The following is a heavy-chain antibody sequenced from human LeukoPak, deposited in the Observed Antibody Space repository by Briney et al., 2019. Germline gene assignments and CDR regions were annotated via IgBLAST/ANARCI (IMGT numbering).Heavy chain of an antibody. CDR3: ARLLGSVTTYDF. V-gene: IGHV3-7*01. Sequence: PGGSLTLSCAASEFTFRNYWMSWVRQAPGKGLEWVASIRPDGSGGSYMDSVKGRFTISRDNAENSLFLQMNTLRAEDTAVYSCARLLGSVTTYDFWGQGTLVTVSS. J-gene: IGHJ4*02. CDR2: IRPDGSGG. D-gene: IGHD4-11*01. CDR1: EFTFRNYW.